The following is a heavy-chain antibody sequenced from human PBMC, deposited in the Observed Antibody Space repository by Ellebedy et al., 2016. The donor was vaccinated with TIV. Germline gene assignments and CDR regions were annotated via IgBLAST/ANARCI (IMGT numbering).Heavy chain of an antibody. J-gene: IGHJ6*03. V-gene: IGHV3-33*08. CDR1: GFTFSSYA. CDR3: ARTGYCGTTSCPAGYYYMDV. Sequence: GGSLRLXXAASGFTFSSYAMHWVRQAPGKGLEWVAVIWNDGSNEHYVDSVKGRFTISRDNSKDTLYLQMDSLRAEDTAVYSCARTGYCGTTSCPAGYYYMDVWGRGTTVTVSS. CDR2: IWNDGSNE. D-gene: IGHD2-2*01.